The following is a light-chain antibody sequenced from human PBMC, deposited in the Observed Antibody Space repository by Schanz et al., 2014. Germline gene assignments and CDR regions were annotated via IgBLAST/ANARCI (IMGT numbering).Light chain of an antibody. CDR2: GVS. J-gene: IGKJ1*01. V-gene: IGKV3-20*01. CDR1: QSIGTK. Sequence: EIVMTQSPATLSLSPGERATLSCRASQSIGTKVAWYQQRPGQAPRFLMYGVSTRATGIPDRFSGSGSGTDFTLTISRLEPEDFAVYYCQQRGGSVWTFGQGTKVEI. CDR3: QQRGGSVWT.